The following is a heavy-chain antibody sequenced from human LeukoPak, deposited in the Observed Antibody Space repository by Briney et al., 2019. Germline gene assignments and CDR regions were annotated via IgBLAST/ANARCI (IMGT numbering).Heavy chain of an antibody. J-gene: IGHJ4*02. CDR2: ISGSGGST. Sequence: TGGSLRLSCAASGFTFSSYAMSWVRQAPGKGLEWVSAISGSGGSTYYADSVKGRFTISRDNSKNTLYLQMNSLRAEDTAVYYCAKDSFYDSSGSTGDWGQGTLVTVSS. D-gene: IGHD3-22*01. CDR3: AKDSFYDSSGSTGD. CDR1: GFTFSSYA. V-gene: IGHV3-23*01.